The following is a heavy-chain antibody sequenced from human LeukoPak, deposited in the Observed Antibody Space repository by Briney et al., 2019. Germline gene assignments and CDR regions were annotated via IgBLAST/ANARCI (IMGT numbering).Heavy chain of an antibody. CDR3: ARDRSYGYGGEYFDY. CDR1: GFTFSSYG. J-gene: IGHJ4*02. D-gene: IGHD5-18*01. Sequence: GSLRLSCAASGFTFSSYGMHWVRQAPGKGLEWVAVIWYDGSNKYYAGSVKGRFTISRDNSKKTLYLQMNSLRAEDTAVYYCARDRSYGYGGEYFDYWGQGTLVTVSS. CDR2: IWYDGSNK. V-gene: IGHV3-33*01.